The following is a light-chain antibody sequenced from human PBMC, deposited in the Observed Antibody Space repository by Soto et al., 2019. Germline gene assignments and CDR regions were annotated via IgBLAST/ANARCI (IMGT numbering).Light chain of an antibody. Sequence: DIVMTQSPDSLAVSLGERATINCKSSQSVLYSSNNKNYLAWYQQKPGQPPKLLIYWASTRESGVPDRFSGRGSGTDSTLNKGRRRAEVVAVFYCQKNKRTPGTFGQGTKLKIK. CDR1: QSVLYSSNNKNY. J-gene: IGKJ1*01. V-gene: IGKV4-1*01. CDR3: QKNKRTPGT. CDR2: WAS.